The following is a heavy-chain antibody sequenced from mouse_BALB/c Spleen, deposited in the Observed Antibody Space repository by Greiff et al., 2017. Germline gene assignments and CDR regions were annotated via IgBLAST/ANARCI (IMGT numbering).Heavy chain of an antibody. V-gene: IGHV1-9*01. CDR2: ILPGSGST. D-gene: IGHD2-3*01. J-gene: IGHJ1*01. Sequence: VQLQQSGAELMKPGASVKISCKATGYTFSSYWIEWVKQRPGHGLEWIGEILPGSGSTNYNEKFKGKATFTADTSSNTAYMQLSSLTSEDSAVYYCASYDVYYGWYFDVWGAGTTVTVSS. CDR3: ASYDVYYGWYFDV. CDR1: GYTFSSYW.